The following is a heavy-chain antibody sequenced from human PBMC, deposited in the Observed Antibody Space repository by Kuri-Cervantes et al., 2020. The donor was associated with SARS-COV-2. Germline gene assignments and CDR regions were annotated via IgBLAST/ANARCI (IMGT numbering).Heavy chain of an antibody. J-gene: IGHJ4*02. Sequence: ASVKVSCKASGYTSTGYLIHWVRQAPGQGLEWMGWIDPSSGGTNYAQKLQGRVTMTTDTSTSTAYMELRSLRSDDTAVYYCARGDIHLGYCSSTSCAYYFDYWGQGTLVTVSS. CDR2: IDPSSGGT. V-gene: IGHV1-18*04. CDR3: ARGDIHLGYCSSTSCAYYFDY. CDR1: GYTSTGYL. D-gene: IGHD2-2*01.